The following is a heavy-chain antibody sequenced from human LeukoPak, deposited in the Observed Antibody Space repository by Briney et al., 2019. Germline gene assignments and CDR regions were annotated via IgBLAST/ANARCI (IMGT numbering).Heavy chain of an antibody. V-gene: IGHV3-30-3*01. CDR3: ARDRGSSWTNWFDP. D-gene: IGHD6-13*01. J-gene: IGHJ5*02. Sequence: PGGSLRLSCAAYGFTFSSYAMHWVRQAPGKGLEWVAVISYDGSNKYYADSVKGRFTISRDNSKNTLYLQMNSLRAEDTAVYYCARDRGSSWTNWFDPWGQGTLVTVSS. CDR2: ISYDGSNK. CDR1: GFTFSSYA.